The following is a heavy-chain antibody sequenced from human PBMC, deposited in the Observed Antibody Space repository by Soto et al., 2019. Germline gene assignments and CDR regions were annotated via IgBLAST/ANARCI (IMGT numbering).Heavy chain of an antibody. CDR3: ARGSYSNYGHYYGMDV. V-gene: IGHV1-69*13. D-gene: IGHD4-4*01. J-gene: IGHJ6*02. CDR1: GGTFSSYA. CDR2: IIPIFGTA. Sequence: ASVKVSCKASGGTFSSYAISWVQQAPGQGLEWMGGIIPIFGTANYAQKFQGRVTITADESTSTAYMELSSLRSEDTAVYYCARGSYSNYGHYYGMDVWGQGTTVTVSS.